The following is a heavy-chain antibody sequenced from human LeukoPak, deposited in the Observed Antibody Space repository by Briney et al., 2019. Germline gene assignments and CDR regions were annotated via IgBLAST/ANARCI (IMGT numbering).Heavy chain of an antibody. J-gene: IGHJ6*02. V-gene: IGHV2-26*01. CDR2: IFSNDEK. D-gene: IGHD2-15*01. CDR3: ARMRCSGGSCYPNYYGMDV. CDR1: GFSLSNARMG. Sequence: SGPVLVKPTETLTLTCTVSGFSLSNARMGVSWIRQPPGKALEWLAHIFSNDEKSYSTSLKSRLTISKDTSKSQVVPTMTNMDPVDTATYYCARMRCSGGSCYPNYYGMDVWGQGTTVTVSS.